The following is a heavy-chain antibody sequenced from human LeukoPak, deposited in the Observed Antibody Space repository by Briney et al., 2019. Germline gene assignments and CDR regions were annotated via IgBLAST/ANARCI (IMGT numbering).Heavy chain of an antibody. V-gene: IGHV3-11*04. D-gene: IGHD5-18*01. CDR1: GFTFSDYY. Sequence: GGSLRLSCAASGFTFSDYYMSWIRQAPGKGLEWVSYISSSGSTIYYADSVKGRFTISRDNAKNSLYLQMNSLRAEDTAVYYCARDRRLNVDTAMVTSRGDYWGQGTLVTVSS. J-gene: IGHJ4*02. CDR3: ARDRRLNVDTAMVTSRGDY. CDR2: ISSSGSTI.